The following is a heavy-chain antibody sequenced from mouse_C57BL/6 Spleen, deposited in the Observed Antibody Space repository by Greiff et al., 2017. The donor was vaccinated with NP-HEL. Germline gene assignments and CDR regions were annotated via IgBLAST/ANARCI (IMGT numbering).Heavy chain of an antibody. Sequence: QVQLQQPGAELVMPGASVKLSCKASGYTFTSYWMHWVKQRPGQGLEWIGEIDPSDSYTNYNQKFKGKSTLTVDKSSSTAYMQLSSLTSEDSAVYYCARHYGSSYDFDYWGQGTTLTVSS. CDR2: IDPSDSYT. V-gene: IGHV1-69*01. J-gene: IGHJ2*01. CDR3: ARHYGSSYDFDY. D-gene: IGHD1-1*01. CDR1: GYTFTSYW.